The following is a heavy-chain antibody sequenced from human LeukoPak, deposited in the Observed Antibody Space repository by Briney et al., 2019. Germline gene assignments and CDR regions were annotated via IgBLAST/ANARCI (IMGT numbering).Heavy chain of an antibody. J-gene: IGHJ4*02. CDR1: GYSFTSYW. CDR2: IYPGDSDT. V-gene: IGHV5-51*01. Sequence: GESLKISCKGSGYSFTSYWIGWVRQMPGKGLEWMGIIYPGDSDTRYSPSFQGQVTISADKSISTAYLQWSSLKASDTAMYHCARHPSWDYYDSSGYYPYYFDYWGQGTLVTVSS. D-gene: IGHD3-22*01. CDR3: ARHPSWDYYDSSGYYPYYFDY.